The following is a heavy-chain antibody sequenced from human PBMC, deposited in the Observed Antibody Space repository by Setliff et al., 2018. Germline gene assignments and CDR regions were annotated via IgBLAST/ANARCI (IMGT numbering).Heavy chain of an antibody. D-gene: IGHD2-2*02. Sequence: PSETLSLTCGGYGGSINDYYWSWIRQPPGKGLEWIGEINHSGSTNYNPSLKSRVTISLDTSTNQVSLKLSSVTAADAAVYYCARDRQYCSSTSCYTSYFYYYAMDIWGQGTTVTVSS. V-gene: IGHV4-34*01. J-gene: IGHJ6*02. CDR2: INHSGST. CDR1: GGSINDYY. CDR3: ARDRQYCSSTSCYTSYFYYYAMDI.